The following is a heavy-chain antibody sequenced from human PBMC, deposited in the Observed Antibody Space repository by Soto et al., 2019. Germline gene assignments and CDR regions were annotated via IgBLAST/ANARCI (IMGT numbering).Heavy chain of an antibody. V-gene: IGHV4-39*01. D-gene: IGHD6-19*01. CDR2: IYYSGST. J-gene: IGHJ4*02. CDR3: ATVAGVPYYFDY. Sequence: KASETLSLTCTVSGGSISSSSYYWGWIRQPPGKGLEWIGSIYYSGSTYYNPSLKSRVTISVDTSKNQFSLKLSSVTAADTAVYYCATVAGVPYYFDYWGQGTLVTVSS. CDR1: GGSISSSSYY.